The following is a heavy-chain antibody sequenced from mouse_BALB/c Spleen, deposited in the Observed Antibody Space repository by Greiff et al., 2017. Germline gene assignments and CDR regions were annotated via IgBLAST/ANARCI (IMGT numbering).Heavy chain of an antibody. D-gene: IGHD2-4*01. J-gene: IGHJ4*01. CDR1: GFTFRCYS. Sequence: EVKLMEAGGGLVPPGGALKLSCAASGFTFRCYSMSWVCPTPEKRLEWVAYISNGGGSTYYPDTVKGRFTISRDNAKNTLYLQMSSLKSEDTAMYYCATIMITTKVYYAMDYWGQGTSVTVSS. CDR2: ISNGGGST. CDR3: ATIMITTKVYYAMDY. V-gene: IGHV5-12-2*01.